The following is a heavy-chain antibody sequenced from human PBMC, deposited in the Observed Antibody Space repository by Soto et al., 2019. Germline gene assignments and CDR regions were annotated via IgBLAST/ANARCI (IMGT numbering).Heavy chain of an antibody. J-gene: IGHJ4*02. CDR2: IIPIFGTA. D-gene: IGHD6-19*01. CDR3: ARDARLYSSGRSHFDY. CDR1: GGTFSSYA. Sequence: QVQLVQSGAAVKKPGSSVKVSCKASGGTFSSYAISWVRQAPGQGLERLGGIIPIFGTANYAQKIQARVTIADDESPSPAYMELSSLRSEDTAVYYCARDARLYSSGRSHFDYCSQGTLVAVSS. V-gene: IGHV1-69*01.